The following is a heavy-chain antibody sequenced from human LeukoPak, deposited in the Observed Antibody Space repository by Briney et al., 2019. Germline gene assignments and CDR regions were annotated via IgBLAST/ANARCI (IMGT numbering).Heavy chain of an antibody. CDR3: ARDKWLTTTHYFDY. J-gene: IGHJ4*02. CDR1: GFTFSSYG. Sequence: GGSLRLSCAASGFTFSSYGMHWVRQAPGKGLEWVAFIRNDGSNKYYADSVKGRFTVSRDNAKNSVYLQMNSLRAEDTAVYYCARDKWLTTTHYFDYWGQGTLVTVSS. D-gene: IGHD4-11*01. CDR2: IRNDGSNK. V-gene: IGHV3-30*02.